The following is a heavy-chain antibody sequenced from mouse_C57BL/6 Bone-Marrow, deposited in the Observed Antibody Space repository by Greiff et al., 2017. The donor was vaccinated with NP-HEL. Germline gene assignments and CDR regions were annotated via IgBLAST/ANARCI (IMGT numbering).Heavy chain of an antibody. CDR1: GFTFSDYG. D-gene: IGHD2-5*01. Sequence: EVQLVESGGGLVKPGGSLKLSCAASGFTFSDYGMHWVRQAPEKGLEWVAYISSGSSTIYYADTVKGRFPISRDNAKNTLFLQMASLRSEDTAMYDCARPNYCSNYVGFAYWGQGTLVTVSA. V-gene: IGHV5-17*01. CDR2: ISSGSSTI. CDR3: ARPNYCSNYVGFAY. J-gene: IGHJ3*01.